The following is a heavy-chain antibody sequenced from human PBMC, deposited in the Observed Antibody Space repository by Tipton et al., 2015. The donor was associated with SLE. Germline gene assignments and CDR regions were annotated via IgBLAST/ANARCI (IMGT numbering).Heavy chain of an antibody. Sequence: TLSLTCAVYGGSFSGYYWSWSRQPPGKGLEWIGEINHSGSTNYNPSLKSRVTISVDTSKNQFSLKLSSVTAADTAVYYCARGRGYCSGGSCYSPTYCDYWGQGTLVTVSS. CDR1: GGSFSGYY. V-gene: IGHV4-34*01. CDR2: INHSGST. D-gene: IGHD2-15*01. J-gene: IGHJ4*02. CDR3: ARGRGYCSGGSCYSPTYCDY.